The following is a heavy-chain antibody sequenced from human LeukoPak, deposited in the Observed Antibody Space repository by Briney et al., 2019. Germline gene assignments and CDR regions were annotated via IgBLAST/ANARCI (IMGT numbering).Heavy chain of an antibody. Sequence: GGSLRLSCAASGFTFSSYAMHWVRQAPGKGLEWVAVISYDGSNKYYADSVKGRFTISRDNSKNTLYLQMNSLRAEDTAVYYCARDFNFEMGYSSSIFDYWGQGTPVTVSS. CDR2: ISYDGSNK. J-gene: IGHJ4*02. CDR1: GFTFSSYA. V-gene: IGHV3-30-3*01. D-gene: IGHD6-13*01. CDR3: ARDFNFEMGYSSSIFDY.